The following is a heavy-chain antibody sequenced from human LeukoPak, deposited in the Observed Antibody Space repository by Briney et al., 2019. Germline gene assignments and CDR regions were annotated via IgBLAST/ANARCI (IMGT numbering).Heavy chain of an antibody. Sequence: GRSLTLSCAASGFTFRIYGMHWVRQAPGKGLEWVAVIWNDGSKKYCADSVKGRFTISRDNSKNTVDLQVNSLRAEDTAVYYCAKDQFSGNEQPYYMDVWGKGTTVIVSS. CDR2: IWNDGSKK. V-gene: IGHV3-33*06. CDR3: AKDQFSGNEQPYYMDV. CDR1: GFTFRIYG. J-gene: IGHJ6*03. D-gene: IGHD3-10*01.